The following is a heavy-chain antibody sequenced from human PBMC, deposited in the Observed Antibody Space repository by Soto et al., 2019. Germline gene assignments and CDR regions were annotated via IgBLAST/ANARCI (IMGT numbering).Heavy chain of an antibody. V-gene: IGHV1-69*13. D-gene: IGHD2-8*01. CDR3: ARPQNLHPGVGPEPLDY. J-gene: IGHJ4*02. CDR1: GGTFSSYS. CDR2: IIPIFGTA. Sequence: SVKXSCNASGGTFSSYSISWVRQAPGQGLEWMGGIIPIFGTANYAQKFQGRVTITADESTSTAYMELSSLRSEDTAVYYCARPQNLHPGVGPEPLDYWGQGTLVTVSS.